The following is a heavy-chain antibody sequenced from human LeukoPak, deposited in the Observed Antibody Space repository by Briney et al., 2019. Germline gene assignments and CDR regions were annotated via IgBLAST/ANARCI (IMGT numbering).Heavy chain of an antibody. V-gene: IGHV3-53*01. Sequence: GGSLRLSCAASGFTVSSNYMSWVRQAPGKGLEWVSVIYVGGSTYYADSVKGRFTISRDNSKNTLYLQMNSLRAEDTAVYYCAKDIRSSSLYDYWGQGTLVTVSS. CDR3: AKDIRSSSLYDY. CDR1: GFTVSSNY. CDR2: IYVGGST. D-gene: IGHD6-6*01. J-gene: IGHJ4*02.